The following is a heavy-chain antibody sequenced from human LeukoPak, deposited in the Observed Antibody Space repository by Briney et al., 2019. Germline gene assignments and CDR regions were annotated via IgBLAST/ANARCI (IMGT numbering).Heavy chain of an antibody. J-gene: IGHJ4*02. D-gene: IGHD3-22*01. CDR1: GFTFSSYA. Sequence: GGSLRLSCAASGFTFSSYAMNWIRQAPGKGLEWVSQISSSGGIIHYADSVKGRFTVSRDNARNSLFLQMSSLRAEDTAVYYCARANHYDEGYYFDLWGQGTLVIVSS. V-gene: IGHV3-48*04. CDR3: ARANHYDEGYYFDL. CDR2: ISSSGGII.